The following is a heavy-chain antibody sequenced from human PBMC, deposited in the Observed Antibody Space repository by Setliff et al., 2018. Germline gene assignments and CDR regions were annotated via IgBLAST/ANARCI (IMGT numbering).Heavy chain of an antibody. V-gene: IGHV4-38-2*02. Sequence: LSLTCTVSGYSISSGYYWGWIRQPPGKGLEWIGSIYHSGSTYYNPSLKSRVTISVDTSKNQFSLKLSSVTAADTAIYYCARVRNTQNGFFDYWSQGTLVTVSS. CDR3: ARVRNTQNGFFDY. CDR2: IYHSGST. CDR1: GYSISSGYY. D-gene: IGHD1-1*01. J-gene: IGHJ4*02.